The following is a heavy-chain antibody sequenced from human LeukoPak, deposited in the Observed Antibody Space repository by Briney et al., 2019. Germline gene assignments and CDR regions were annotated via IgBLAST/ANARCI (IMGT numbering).Heavy chain of an antibody. D-gene: IGHD1-26*01. CDR2: IYTSGST. Sequence: SETLSLTCTVSGGSISSYYWSWIRQPAGKGLEWIGRIYTSGSTNYNPSLKSRVTMSVDTSKNQFSLKLSSVTAADTAVYYCARLSGSYSKPYYYYGMDVWGQGTTVTVSS. CDR3: ARLSGSYSKPYYYYGMDV. CDR1: GGSISSYY. V-gene: IGHV4-4*07. J-gene: IGHJ6*02.